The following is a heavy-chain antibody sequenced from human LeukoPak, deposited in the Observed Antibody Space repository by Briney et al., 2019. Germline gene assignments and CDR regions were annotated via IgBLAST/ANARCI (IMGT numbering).Heavy chain of an antibody. J-gene: IGHJ4*02. CDR2: IIPIFGTA. CDR3: AREGSIAAAGRYSDY. V-gene: IGHV1-69*06. D-gene: IGHD6-13*01. Sequence: SAKVSCKASGGTFSSYAISWVRQAPGQGLEWMGGIIPIFGTANYAQKFQGRVTITADKSTSTAYMELSSLRSEDTAVYYCAREGSIAAAGRYSDYWGQGTLVTVSS. CDR1: GGTFSSYA.